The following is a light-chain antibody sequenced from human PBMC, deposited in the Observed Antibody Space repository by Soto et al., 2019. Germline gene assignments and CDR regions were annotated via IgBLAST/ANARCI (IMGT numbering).Light chain of an antibody. CDR3: LQSYSSPPT. Sequence: DIQMTQSPSSLSASVENRVIITCRASQSISNHLNWYQQKPGKAPKLLIFAASSLQSGVPSRFSGSRSGPDFTLTISRLQPEDFATYYCLQSYSSPPTFGQGTKVDIK. J-gene: IGKJ1*01. V-gene: IGKV1-39*01. CDR1: QSISNH. CDR2: AAS.